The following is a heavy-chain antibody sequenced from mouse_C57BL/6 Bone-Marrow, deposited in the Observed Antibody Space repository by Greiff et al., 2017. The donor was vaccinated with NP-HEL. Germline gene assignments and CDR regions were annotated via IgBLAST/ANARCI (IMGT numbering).Heavy chain of an antibody. V-gene: IGHV5-6*01. J-gene: IGHJ3*01. Sequence: EVQGVESGGDLVKPGGSLKLSCAASGFTFSSYGMSWVRQTPDKRLEWVATISSGGSYTYYPDSVKGRFTISRDNAKNTLYLQMSSLKSEDTAMYYCARHEIYYGYDGSPWFAYWGQGTLVTVSA. CDR2: ISSGGSYT. CDR1: GFTFSSYG. D-gene: IGHD2-2*01. CDR3: ARHEIYYGYDGSPWFAY.